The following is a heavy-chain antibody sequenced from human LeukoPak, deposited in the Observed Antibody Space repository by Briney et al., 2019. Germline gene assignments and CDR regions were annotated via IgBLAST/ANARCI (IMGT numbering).Heavy chain of an antibody. D-gene: IGHD5-18*01. CDR2: IWYDGSNK. CDR1: GITFRSYG. J-gene: IGHJ4*02. CDR3: ASSYGSERYGY. V-gene: IGHV3-33*03. Sequence: PGRSLRLSCAASGITFRSYGMHWVRQAPGKGLEWVAFIWYDGSNKYYADSVKGRFTISRDNAKNSLYLQMNSLRAEDTALYYCASSYGSERYGYWGQGTLVTVSS.